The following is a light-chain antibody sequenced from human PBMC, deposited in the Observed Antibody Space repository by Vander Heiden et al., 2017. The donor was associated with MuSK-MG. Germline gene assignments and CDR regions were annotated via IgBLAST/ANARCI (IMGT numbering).Light chain of an antibody. Sequence: ENVLTQSPGTPSLSPGERATLPCRAGQSVSSNNLAWYQQKPGQAPRLLIYGASSRATGVPDRFSGSGSGTDFTLTISRPEPEDFAVYYCQQYGSSPVTFGGGTKVEIK. J-gene: IGKJ4*01. CDR1: QSVSSNN. CDR3: QQYGSSPVT. CDR2: GAS. V-gene: IGKV3-20*01.